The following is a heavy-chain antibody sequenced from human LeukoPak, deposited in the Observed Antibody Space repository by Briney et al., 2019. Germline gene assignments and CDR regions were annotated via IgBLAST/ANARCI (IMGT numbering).Heavy chain of an antibody. CDR3: ARPLRSRGFGESFDH. V-gene: IGHV5-51*01. Sequence: GESLKISCKGSGYSFTNYWIGWVRQMPGKGLEWMGIIYPGGSDTRYSPSFQGQVTISADKSISTAYLQWSSLKASDTAMYYCARPLRSRGFGESFDHWGQGTLVTVSS. CDR1: GYSFTNYW. J-gene: IGHJ4*02. D-gene: IGHD3-10*01. CDR2: IYPGGSDT.